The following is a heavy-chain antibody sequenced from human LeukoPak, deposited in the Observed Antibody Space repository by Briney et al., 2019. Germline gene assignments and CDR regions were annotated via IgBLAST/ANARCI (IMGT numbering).Heavy chain of an antibody. CDR1: GYTFTGYY. V-gene: IGHV1-2*02. CDR2: INPNSGGT. CDR3: AGVPYGGNRGPFDY. Sequence: GASVKVSCKASGYTFTGYYMHWVRQAPGQGLEWMGWINPNSGGTNYAQKFQGRVTMTRDTSISTAYMELSRLRSDDTAVYYCAGVPYGGNRGPFDYWGQGTLVTVSS. D-gene: IGHD4-23*01. J-gene: IGHJ4*02.